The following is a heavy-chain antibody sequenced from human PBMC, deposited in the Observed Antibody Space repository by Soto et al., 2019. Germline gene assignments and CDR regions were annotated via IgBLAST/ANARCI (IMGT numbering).Heavy chain of an antibody. V-gene: IGHV1-3*01. CDR2: INAGNGNT. CDR3: AIGYCGYLAWFDP. J-gene: IGHJ5*02. CDR1: GYTFTSYA. Sequence: QVQLVQSGAEVKKPGASVKVSCKASGYTFTSYAMHWVRQAPGQRLEWMGWINAGNGNTKYSQKFQGRVTITRDTSASTAYMELSSLRSEDTAVYYCAIGYCGYLAWFDPWGQATLGTVSS. D-gene: IGHD5-12*01.